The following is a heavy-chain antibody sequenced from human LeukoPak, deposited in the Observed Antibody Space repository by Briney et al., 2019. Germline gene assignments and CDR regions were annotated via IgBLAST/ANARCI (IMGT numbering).Heavy chain of an antibody. V-gene: IGHV3-7*01. J-gene: IGHJ3*01. D-gene: IGHD2-2*01. CDR2: INEDGSET. Sequence: QTGGSLRLSCAASGFTFRSYWMTWVRQAPGKGLEWVAKINEDGSETDYVDSVKGRFTISRDNAKSTVLLQMSSLRAEDTAVYYCARSQVLPDDIYNFWGQGTMVTVSS. CDR3: ARSQVLPDDIYNF. CDR1: GFTFRSYW.